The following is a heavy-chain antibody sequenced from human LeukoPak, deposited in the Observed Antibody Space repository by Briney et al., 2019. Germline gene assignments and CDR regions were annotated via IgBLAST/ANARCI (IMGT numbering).Heavy chain of an antibody. CDR2: IYYSGST. Sequence: SETLSLTCTASGGSISSGGYYWSWIRQHPGKGLGWIGYIYYSGSTYYNPSLKSRVTISVDTSKNQFSLKLSSVTAADTAVYYCARETKTGCYYDSSGYSGSTTFAYWGQGTLVTVSS. CDR3: ARETKTGCYYDSSGYSGSTTFAY. J-gene: IGHJ4*02. D-gene: IGHD3-22*01. CDR1: GGSISSGGYY. V-gene: IGHV4-31*03.